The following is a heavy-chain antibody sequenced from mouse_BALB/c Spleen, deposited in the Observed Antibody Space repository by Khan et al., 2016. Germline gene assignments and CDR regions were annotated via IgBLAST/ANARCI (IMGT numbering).Heavy chain of an antibody. CDR2: IHYSGST. J-gene: IGHJ3*01. CDR1: GYSITGGYT. D-gene: IGHD1-1*01. V-gene: IGHV3-1*02. CDR3: ATNSWGFAY. Sequence: EVQLQESGPDLVKPSQSLSLTCTVTGYSITGGYTWHWVRQFPGDKLEWMGDIHYSGSTNYNPSLRSRFSITRDTSKNQFFLQLNSVTAGDTATYYCATNSWGFAYWGQGTLVTVSA.